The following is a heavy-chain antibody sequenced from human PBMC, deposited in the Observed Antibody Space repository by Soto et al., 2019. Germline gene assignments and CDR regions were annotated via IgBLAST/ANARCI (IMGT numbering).Heavy chain of an antibody. V-gene: IGHV5-51*01. Sequence: PGESLKISCKGSGYSFTSYWIGWVRQMPGKGLEWMGIIYPGDSDTRYSPSFQGQVTISADKSISTAYLQWSSLKASDTAMYYCARQYYYDSSGIAGFDYWGQGTLVTVYS. CDR3: ARQYYYDSSGIAGFDY. D-gene: IGHD3-22*01. CDR2: IYPGDSDT. CDR1: GYSFTSYW. J-gene: IGHJ4*02.